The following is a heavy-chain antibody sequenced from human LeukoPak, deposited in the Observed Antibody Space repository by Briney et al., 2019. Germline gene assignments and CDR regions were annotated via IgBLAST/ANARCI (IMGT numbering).Heavy chain of an antibody. D-gene: IGHD2-2*01. CDR1: GYSFTSYW. J-gene: IGHJ6*02. CDR2: TYPGDSDT. Sequence: GESLKISCKGSGYSFTSYWIGWVRQMPGKGLEWMGITYPGDSDTRYSPSFQGQVTISADKSISTAYLQWSSLKASDTAMYYCASYSQLQFGGYYGMDVWGQGTTVTVSS. CDR3: ASYSQLQFGGYYGMDV. V-gene: IGHV5-51*01.